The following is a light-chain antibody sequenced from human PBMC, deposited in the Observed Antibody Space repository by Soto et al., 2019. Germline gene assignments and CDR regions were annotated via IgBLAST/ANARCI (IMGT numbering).Light chain of an antibody. CDR3: SSYTSSSTDV. CDR1: SSDVGGYYS. Sequence: QSVLTQPASVSGSPGQSITISCTGTSSDVGGYYSVSWYQQHPGKAPKLMIYDVTNRHSGVSNRFSGSKSGNTASLTISGLQAEDEADYYCSSYTSSSTDVFGPGTKLTVL. J-gene: IGLJ1*01. V-gene: IGLV2-14*01. CDR2: DVT.